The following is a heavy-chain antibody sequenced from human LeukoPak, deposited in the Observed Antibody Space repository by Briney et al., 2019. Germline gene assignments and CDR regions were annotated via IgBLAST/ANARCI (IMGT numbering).Heavy chain of an antibody. CDR1: GFTLSSYA. CDR2: ISYDGSNK. CDR3: AKAYSSGWPAN. D-gene: IGHD6-19*01. J-gene: IGHJ4*02. Sequence: GGSLRLSCAASGFTLSSYAMHWVRQAPGKGLEWVAVISYDGSNKYYADSVKGRFTISRDNSKNTLYLQMNSRRAEDTAVYYCAKAYSSGWPANWGQGTLVTVSS. V-gene: IGHV3-30-3*01.